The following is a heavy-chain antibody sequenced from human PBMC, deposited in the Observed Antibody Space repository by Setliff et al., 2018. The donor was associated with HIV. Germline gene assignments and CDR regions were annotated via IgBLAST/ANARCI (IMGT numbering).Heavy chain of an antibody. V-gene: IGHV4-34*01. Sequence: TLSLTCAVYGRSLSGYYWSWIRQPPGKGLEWIGEINQSGSTNYNPSLKSRVTISVDTSKNQFSLKLSSVTAADTAVYYCARGVNPTYYDFWSGNYMRKYYYYYMDVRGKGTTVTVSS. D-gene: IGHD3-3*01. CDR3: ARGVNPTYYDFWSGNYMRKYYYYYMDV. CDR1: GRSLSGYY. J-gene: IGHJ6*03. CDR2: INQSGST.